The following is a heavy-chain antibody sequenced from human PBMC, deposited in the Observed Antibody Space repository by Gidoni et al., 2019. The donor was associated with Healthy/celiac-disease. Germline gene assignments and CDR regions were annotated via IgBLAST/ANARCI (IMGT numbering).Heavy chain of an antibody. D-gene: IGHD6-13*01. CDR1: GFTFNAYA. V-gene: IGHV3-9*01. J-gene: IGHJ4*02. Sequence: EVQLVESGGGLLQPRRSLILYCAASGFTFNAYAMHWVRQAPGKGLEWVSGISWKSGSIGYADSGKGRFTISRDNAKNSLYLQMNSLRAEDTALYYCAKEKFSQQAGVLVFDYWGQGTLVTVSS. CDR3: AKEKFSQQAGVLVFDY. CDR2: ISWKSGSI.